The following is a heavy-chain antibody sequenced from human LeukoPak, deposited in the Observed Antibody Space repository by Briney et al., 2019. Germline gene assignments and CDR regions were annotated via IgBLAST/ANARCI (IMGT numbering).Heavy chain of an antibody. CDR2: IYPGDSDT. CDR3: ARANYYGSGSSSVQHWFDP. Sequence: GESLKISCKGSGYSFTSYWIGWVRQMPGKGLEWMGIIYPGDSDTRYSPSFQGQVTISADGSISTAYLQWSSLKASDTAMYYCARANYYGSGSSSVQHWFDPWGQGTLVTVSS. V-gene: IGHV5-51*01. J-gene: IGHJ5*02. CDR1: GYSFTSYW. D-gene: IGHD3-10*01.